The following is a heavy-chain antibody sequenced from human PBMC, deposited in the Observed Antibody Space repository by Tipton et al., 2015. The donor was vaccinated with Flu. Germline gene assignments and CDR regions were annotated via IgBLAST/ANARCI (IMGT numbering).Heavy chain of an antibody. CDR3: ARRDYSNYVSEPKNWFDP. Sequence: LRLSCAASGFTFSGYEMNWVRQAPGKGLEWIGNICQSGSTYDNPSLKSRVTISVDRSKNQFSLKLSSVTAADTAVYYCARRDYSNYVSEPKNWFDPWGQGTLVTVSS. CDR2: ICQSGST. D-gene: IGHD4-11*01. V-gene: IGHV4-38-2*01. CDR1: GFTFSGYE. J-gene: IGHJ5*02.